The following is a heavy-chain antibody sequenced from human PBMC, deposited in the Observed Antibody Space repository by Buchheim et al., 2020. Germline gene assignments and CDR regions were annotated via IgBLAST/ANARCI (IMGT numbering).Heavy chain of an antibody. CDR3: ATVRNNGFDY. D-gene: IGHD1-14*01. V-gene: IGHV3-48*03. CDR2: ISTTSNVI. J-gene: IGHJ4*02. CDR1: GFIFSTYE. Sequence: EVQLVESGGGLVQPGGSLRLSCATSGFIFSTYEMNWVRQAPGKGLEWISHISTTSNVIYYADSVKGRFTISRDNAKNSLYLQMDSLRVDDTAVYYCATVRNNGFDYWGQGIL.